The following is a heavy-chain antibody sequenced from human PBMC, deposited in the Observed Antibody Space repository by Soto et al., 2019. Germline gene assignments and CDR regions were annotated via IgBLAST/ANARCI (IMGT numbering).Heavy chain of an antibody. Sequence: SETLSLTCTVSGGSISSYYWSWIRQPPGKGLEWIGYIYYSGSTNYNPSLKSRVTISVDTSKNQFSLKLSSVTAADTAVYYCARTYSSSWYYRWFDPSGQGTLVTV. CDR3: ARTYSSSWYYRWFDP. J-gene: IGHJ5*02. CDR1: GGSISSYY. V-gene: IGHV4-59*01. D-gene: IGHD6-13*01. CDR2: IYYSGST.